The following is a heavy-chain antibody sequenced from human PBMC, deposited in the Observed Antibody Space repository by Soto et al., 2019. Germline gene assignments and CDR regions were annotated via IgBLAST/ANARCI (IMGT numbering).Heavy chain of an antibody. Sequence: QIPLVQSGPEVREPAASVEVSCKASGYIFPTYGISWVRQAPGQALEWMGWISASNYNIHYAEKFEGRVTLATDTSTNTAYMQLRSLTSDDTAFYYCARDRSTRNTGPTGMDVWGQGTSVTVSS. D-gene: IGHD1-1*01. CDR2: ISASNYNI. CDR3: ARDRSTRNTGPTGMDV. V-gene: IGHV1-18*01. CDR1: GYIFPTYG. J-gene: IGHJ6*02.